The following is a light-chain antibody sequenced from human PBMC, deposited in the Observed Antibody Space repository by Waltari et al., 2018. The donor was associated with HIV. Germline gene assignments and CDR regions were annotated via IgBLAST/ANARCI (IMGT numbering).Light chain of an antibody. J-gene: IGKJ3*01. CDR3: QQSYSTAGT. CDR2: EAS. CDR1: QTIDSH. Sequence: DIQMTQSPSSLSASVGARVPITCRASQTIDSHLNWYQQKPGKAPKLLIYEASTWQSGVPSRFSGSRSGTEFTLTISSLQPEDFAIYCCQQSYSTAGTFGPGTKVDIK. V-gene: IGKV1-39*01.